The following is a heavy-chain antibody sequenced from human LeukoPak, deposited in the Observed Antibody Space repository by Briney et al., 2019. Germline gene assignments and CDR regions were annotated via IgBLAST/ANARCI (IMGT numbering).Heavy chain of an antibody. J-gene: IGHJ4*02. V-gene: IGHV5-51*01. CDR1: GYSFSNYW. Sequence: GESLKISCKGSGYSFSNYWIGWVRQMPGKGLEWMGIIYPGDSDTRYSPSFQGQVTISADKSISTAYLQWSSLRASDTAMYYCARRYDNSGFYTYWGQGTLVTVSS. CDR2: IYPGDSDT. CDR3: ARRYDNSGFYTY. D-gene: IGHD3-22*01.